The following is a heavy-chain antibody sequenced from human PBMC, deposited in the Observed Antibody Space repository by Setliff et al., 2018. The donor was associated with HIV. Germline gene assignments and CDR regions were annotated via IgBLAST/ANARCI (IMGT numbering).Heavy chain of an antibody. Sequence: KASETLSLTCKVSGASISSYYWSWVRQPPGKGLEWIGYIYNSGYSNSKPSLKSRVTMPLDTSKNKFSLELTSVTAADTAVYLCARGDGYRSNDAYYDTGMDVWGQGITVTVSS. D-gene: IGHD5-12*01. CDR1: GASISSYY. CDR3: ARGDGYRSNDAYYDTGMDV. V-gene: IGHV4-59*01. CDR2: IYNSGYS. J-gene: IGHJ6*02.